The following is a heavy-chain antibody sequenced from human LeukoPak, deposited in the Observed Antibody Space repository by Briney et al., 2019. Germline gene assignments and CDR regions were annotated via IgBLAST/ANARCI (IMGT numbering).Heavy chain of an antibody. J-gene: IGHJ4*02. CDR1: GYTFTSYG. CDR3: ARDGMGATTSDY. D-gene: IGHD1-26*01. V-gene: IGHV1-18*01. Sequence: RASVKVSYKASGYTFTSYGISWVRRAPGQGLEWMGWISAYNGNTNYAQKLQGRVTMTTDTSTSTAYMELRSLRSDDTAVYYCARDGMGATTSDYWGQGTLVTVSS. CDR2: ISAYNGNT.